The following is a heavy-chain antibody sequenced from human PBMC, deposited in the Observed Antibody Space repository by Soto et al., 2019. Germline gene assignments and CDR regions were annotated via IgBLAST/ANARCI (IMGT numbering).Heavy chain of an antibody. CDR3: ARDLWGYCGTDCYPLDV. CDR2: MYNTGST. V-gene: IGHV4-59*01. Sequence: ASETLSLTCTVFGGSISGYYWSWIRQPPGKGLEWIGYMYNTGSTVYNPSFQSRVTISVDTSKNQFSLKLNSVTAADTAVYYCARDLWGYCGTDCYPLDVWGQGTTLTVSS. J-gene: IGHJ6*02. D-gene: IGHD2-21*02. CDR1: GGSISGYY.